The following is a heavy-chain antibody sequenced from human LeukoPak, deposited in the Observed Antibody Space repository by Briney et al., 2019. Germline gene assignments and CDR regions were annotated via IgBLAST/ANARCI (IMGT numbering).Heavy chain of an antibody. J-gene: IGHJ6*02. Sequence: SETLSLTCTVSGGSISSYYWSWTRQPPGKGLEWIGYIYYSGSTSYNSSLKSRVTISLDTPKNQFSLKLNSVTAADTAVYYCARSFDSRGYYYYGMDVWGQGTTVTVSS. V-gene: IGHV4-59*01. D-gene: IGHD3-22*01. CDR2: IYYSGST. CDR3: ARSFDSRGYYYYGMDV. CDR1: GGSISSYY.